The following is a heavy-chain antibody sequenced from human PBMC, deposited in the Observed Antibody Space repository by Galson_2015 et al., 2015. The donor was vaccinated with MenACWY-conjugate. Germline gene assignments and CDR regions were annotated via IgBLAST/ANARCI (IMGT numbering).Heavy chain of an antibody. V-gene: IGHV3-21*01. Sequence: SLRLSCAASGFTFSSYSMNWVRQAPGKGLEWVSSISSSSSYIYYADSVKGRFTISRDNAKNSLYLQMNSLRAEDTAVYYCARDLLQEAAMPLDYWGQGTLVTVSS. CDR2: ISSSSSYI. D-gene: IGHD2-2*01. CDR3: ARDLLQEAAMPLDY. CDR1: GFTFSSYS. J-gene: IGHJ4*02.